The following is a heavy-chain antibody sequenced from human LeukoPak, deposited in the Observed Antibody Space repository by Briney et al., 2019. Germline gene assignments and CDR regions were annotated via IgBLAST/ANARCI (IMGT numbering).Heavy chain of an antibody. CDR1: GFTFSSYG. D-gene: IGHD6-13*01. V-gene: IGHV3-30*02. J-gene: IGHJ3*02. CDR3: AKGGYSSSWTPGAFDI. Sequence: PGGSLRLSCAASGFTFSSYGMHWVRQAPGKGLEWVAFIRYDGSNKYYADSVKGRFTISRDNSKNTLYLQMNGLRAEDTAVYYCAKGGYSSSWTPGAFDIWGQGTMVTVSS. CDR2: IRYDGSNK.